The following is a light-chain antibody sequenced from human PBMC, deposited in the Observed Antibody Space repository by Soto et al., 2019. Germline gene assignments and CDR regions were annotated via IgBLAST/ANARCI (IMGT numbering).Light chain of an antibody. V-gene: IGKV1-5*01. Sequence: GDRVLITCRASQTVERWMAWYQQKPGKAPKLLISDVSTLQSGVPSRFSGSGSGTEFTLTISSLQPDDFATYYCQHYKSYSEAFGQGTKVDIK. J-gene: IGKJ1*01. CDR3: QHYKSYSEA. CDR2: DVS. CDR1: QTVERW.